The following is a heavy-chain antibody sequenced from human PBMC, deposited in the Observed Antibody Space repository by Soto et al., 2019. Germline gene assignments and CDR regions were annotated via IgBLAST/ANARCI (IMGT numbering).Heavy chain of an antibody. CDR2: IWYDGSNK. D-gene: IGHD3-16*01. CDR3: ARDVDYDYVGGSLFDY. J-gene: IGHJ4*02. CDR1: GFTFSSYG. V-gene: IGHV3-33*01. Sequence: QVQLVESGGGVVQPGRSLRLSCAASGFTFSSYGMHWVRQAPGKGLEWVAVIWYDGSNKYYADSVKGRFTISRDNSKNTLYLPMNSLRAEDTAVYYCARDVDYDYVGGSLFDYWGQGTLVPVSS.